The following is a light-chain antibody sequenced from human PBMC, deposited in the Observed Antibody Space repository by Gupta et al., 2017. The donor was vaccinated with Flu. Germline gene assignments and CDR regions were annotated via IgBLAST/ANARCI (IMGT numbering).Light chain of an antibody. Sequence: EVVLTQSPATLSLSPGERAVLACRASQSVSPSIAWYQQKRCQAPRLLMYDASRRADGIPARFSGSGSGTDFTLTISTLEPEDFAVYYCQLLSYLPMYTFGQGTKMEI. CDR1: QSVSPS. CDR3: QLLSYLPMYT. V-gene: IGKV3-11*01. CDR2: DAS. J-gene: IGKJ2*01.